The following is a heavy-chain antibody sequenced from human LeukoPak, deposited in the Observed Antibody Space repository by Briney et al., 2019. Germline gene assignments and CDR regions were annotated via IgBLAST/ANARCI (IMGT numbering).Heavy chain of an antibody. CDR1: GVSFNDYY. V-gene: IGHV4-34*01. J-gene: IGHJ4*02. D-gene: IGHD4-17*01. CDR3: TRMTTGHDY. CDR2: INHSGYT. Sequence: PSETLSLTCAVSGVSFNDYYWSWVRQTPGKGLEWIGEINHSGYTNDSPSLKSRVTLSIDTSRKQFSLNLRSVGVADTGIYYCTRMTTGHDYWGQGTLVTVSS.